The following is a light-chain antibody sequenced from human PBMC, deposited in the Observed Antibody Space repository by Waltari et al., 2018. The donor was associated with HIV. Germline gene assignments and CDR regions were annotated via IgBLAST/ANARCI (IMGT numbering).Light chain of an antibody. J-gene: IGLJ2*01. CDR2: DVN. V-gene: IGLV2-11*01. Sequence: QSALTLPRSVSGSPGQSVTISCVGTSNDIGAYNYVSWYQQHPGKAPKVMIYDVNKRPSGVPDRFSGSKSGYTASLTISGLQAEDEADYYCCSYAGSRVIFGGGTKLTVL. CDR3: CSYAGSRVI. CDR1: SNDIGAYNY.